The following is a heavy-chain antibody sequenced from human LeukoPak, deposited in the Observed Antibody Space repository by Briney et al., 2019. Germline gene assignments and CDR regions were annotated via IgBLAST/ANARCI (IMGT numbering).Heavy chain of an antibody. CDR2: INSDGSST. V-gene: IGHV3-74*01. Sequence: SGRSLRLSCAASGFTFSSYWMHWVRQAPGKGLVWVSRINSDGSSTSYADSVKGRFTISRDNAKNTLYLQMNSLRDEDTAVYYCAREHAYYYDSSGTALTAEIKYYFDYWGQGTLVTVSS. CDR3: AREHAYYYDSSGTALTAEIKYYFDY. D-gene: IGHD3-22*01. CDR1: GFTFSSYW. J-gene: IGHJ4*02.